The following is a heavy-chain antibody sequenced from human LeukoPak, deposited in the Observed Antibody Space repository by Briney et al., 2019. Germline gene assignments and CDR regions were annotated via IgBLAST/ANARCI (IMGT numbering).Heavy chain of an antibody. D-gene: IGHD3-22*01. CDR3: ARMSPYYDSSGYYYSRYYYYYMDV. Sequence: SETLSLTCGVYGGSFSGYYWNWIRQSPGKGLEWIGEINHSGNTNYKPSLKSRVTISVDTSKNQFSPKLSSVTAADTALYYCARMSPYYDSSGYYYSRYYYYYMDVWGKGTTVTVSS. J-gene: IGHJ6*03. V-gene: IGHV4-34*01. CDR1: GGSFSGYY. CDR2: INHSGNT.